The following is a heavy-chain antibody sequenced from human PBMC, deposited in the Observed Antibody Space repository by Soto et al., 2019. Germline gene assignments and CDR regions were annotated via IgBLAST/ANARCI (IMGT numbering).Heavy chain of an antibody. Sequence: QVQLQESGPGLVKPSQTLSLTCTVSGGSISSGGYYWSWIRQHPGKDLEWIGYIYYSGSTYYNPXXXXXXXXXXXXXXXXXXXXXXXVTAXXXXXXXCARGPGDWGQGTLVTVSS. V-gene: IGHV4-31*01. CDR2: IYYSGST. D-gene: IGHD2-21*02. CDR3: ARGPGD. CDR1: GGSISSGGYY. J-gene: IGHJ4*02.